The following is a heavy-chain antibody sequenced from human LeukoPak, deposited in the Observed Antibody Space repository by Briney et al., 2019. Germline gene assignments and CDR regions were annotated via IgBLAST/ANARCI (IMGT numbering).Heavy chain of an antibody. D-gene: IGHD3-3*01. J-gene: IGHJ4*02. V-gene: IGHV4-39*01. CDR3: ARLGAGPTYYDFWSGYSSFYFDY. Sequence: SETLSLTCTVSGGSTSSSNYYWGWTRQPPGKGLEWIGGIHYSGNTYYNPSLKSRVTISVDTSKNQFSLKLSSVTAADTAVYYCARLGAGPTYYDFWSGYSSFYFDYWGQGTLVTVSS. CDR2: IHYSGNT. CDR1: GGSTSSSNYY.